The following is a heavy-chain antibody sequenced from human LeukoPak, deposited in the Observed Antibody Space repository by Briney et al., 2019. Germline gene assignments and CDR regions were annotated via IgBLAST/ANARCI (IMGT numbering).Heavy chain of an antibody. V-gene: IGHV4-59*01. CDR3: ARAPGLGYCSGGNCYSPNYYYYGMDV. Sequence: PSETLSLTCTVSGGSISSYYWSWIRQPPGKGLEWIGYIYYSGSTNYNPSLKSRVTISVDTSKNQFSLKLSSVTAADTAVYYCARAPGLGYCSGGNCYSPNYYYYGMDVWGQGTTVTVSS. CDR2: IYYSGST. D-gene: IGHD2-15*01. CDR1: GGSISSYY. J-gene: IGHJ6*02.